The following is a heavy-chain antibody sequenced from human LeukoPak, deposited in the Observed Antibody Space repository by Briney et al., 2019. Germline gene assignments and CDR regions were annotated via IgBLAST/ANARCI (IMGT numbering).Heavy chain of an antibody. Sequence: GASVKVSCKASGYTFTSYDINWVRQATGQGLEWMGWMNPNSGNTGYAQKFQGRVTMTRNTSISTAYMELSSLRSEDTAVYYCARERRDYYDSSGYYDRWGQGTLVTVSS. D-gene: IGHD3-22*01. CDR3: ARERRDYYDSSGYYDR. CDR1: GYTFTSYD. V-gene: IGHV1-8*01. CDR2: MNPNSGNT. J-gene: IGHJ4*02.